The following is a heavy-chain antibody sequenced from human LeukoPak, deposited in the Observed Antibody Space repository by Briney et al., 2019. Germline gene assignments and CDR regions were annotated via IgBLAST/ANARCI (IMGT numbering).Heavy chain of an antibody. CDR3: ARSGGSGSYFPDY. D-gene: IGHD1-26*01. V-gene: IGHV1-18*01. CDR1: GYTFTSYG. Sequence: APVKVSCKASGYTFTSYGISWVRQAPGQGLEWMGWISAYNGNTNYAQKFQGRVTITADESTSTAYMELSSLRSEDTAVYYCARSGGSGSYFPDYWGQGTLVTVSS. J-gene: IGHJ4*02. CDR2: ISAYNGNT.